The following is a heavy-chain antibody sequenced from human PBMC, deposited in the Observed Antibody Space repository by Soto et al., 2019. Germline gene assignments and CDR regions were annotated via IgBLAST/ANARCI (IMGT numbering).Heavy chain of an antibody. CDR2: VNPNNGHT. CDR1: GYTFTSYD. D-gene: IGHD3-10*01. Sequence: QVQLVQSGAEVKKPGASVKVSCKASGYTFTSYDINWVRQATGQGLEWMGWVNPNNGHTGYAQKVQGRVTMTRNTSISTAYMELNRLRSEDTAVYYCVRLFYYGSGSWVEWGQGSLVTVSS. CDR3: VRLFYYGSGSWVE. J-gene: IGHJ4*02. V-gene: IGHV1-8*01.